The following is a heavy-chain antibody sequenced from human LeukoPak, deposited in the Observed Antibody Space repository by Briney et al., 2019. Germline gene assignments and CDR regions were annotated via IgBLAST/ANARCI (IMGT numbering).Heavy chain of an antibody. CDR2: ISNSGTAI. V-gene: IGHV3-48*03. J-gene: IGHJ1*01. CDR1: GFSFSPYW. D-gene: IGHD5-18*01. Sequence: GGSLRLSCTASGFSFSPYWMNWVRQAPGKGLEWVSYISNSGTAIYYADSVKGRFTISRDNAKSSLYLQMNSLRAEDTAVYYCARAGYSMDTEYFQHWGQGTLVTVSS. CDR3: ARAGYSMDTEYFQH.